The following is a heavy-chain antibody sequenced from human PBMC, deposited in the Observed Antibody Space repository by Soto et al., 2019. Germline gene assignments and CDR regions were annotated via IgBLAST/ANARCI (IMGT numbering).Heavy chain of an antibody. CDR1: GFTFSSYA. CDR3: AREMGEDTAMVHTPTTYCYCDMDV. Sequence: QVQLVESGGGVVQPGRSLRLSCAAAGFTFSSYAMHWVRQAPGKGLEWVAVISYDGSNKNYADSVKGRFTISRDNSKNMLYLQMNSLRAEDTAVDYCAREMGEDTAMVHTPTTYCYCDMDVWGQGTTVTVSS. V-gene: IGHV3-30-3*01. CDR2: ISYDGSNK. D-gene: IGHD5-18*01. J-gene: IGHJ6*02.